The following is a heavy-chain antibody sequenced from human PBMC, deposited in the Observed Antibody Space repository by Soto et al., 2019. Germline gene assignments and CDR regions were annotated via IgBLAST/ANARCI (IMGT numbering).Heavy chain of an antibody. CDR3: AKDPGRHCSAGGCLLNFQFET. V-gene: IGHV3-30*18. D-gene: IGHD2-15*01. J-gene: IGHJ4*02. CDR2: VSYDGNNK. Sequence: QVLLGESGGGVVQPGTSLRLSCAASGFNFRGYGMHWVRQAPGKGLEWVAVVSYDGNNKYYGESVKGRFTISRDNSRNTLNLHMNRLRVEDTAVYYCAKDPGRHCSAGGCLLNFQFETWGQGTQVTVSS. CDR1: GFNFRGYG.